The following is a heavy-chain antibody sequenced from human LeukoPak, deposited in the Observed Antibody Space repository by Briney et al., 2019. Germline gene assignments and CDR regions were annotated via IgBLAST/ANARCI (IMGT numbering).Heavy chain of an antibody. CDR2: INHSGST. Sequence: SETLSLTCAVYGGSFSGYYWSWIRQPPGKGLEWIGEINHSGSTNYNPSLKSRVTVSVDTSKNQFSLKLSSVTAADTAVYYCASYDSSGYYLGYWGQGTLVTVSS. D-gene: IGHD3-22*01. J-gene: IGHJ4*02. V-gene: IGHV4-34*01. CDR1: GGSFSGYY. CDR3: ASYDSSGYYLGY.